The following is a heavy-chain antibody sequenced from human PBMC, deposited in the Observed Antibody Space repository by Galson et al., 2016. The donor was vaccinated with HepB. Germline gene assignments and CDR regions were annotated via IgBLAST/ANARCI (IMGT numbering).Heavy chain of an antibody. CDR1: GFTFGSYS. D-gene: IGHD2-21*02. J-gene: IGHJ6*02. CDR3: ARDGSYCGGDCYSFHYGVDV. CDR2: ISSTSNTI. Sequence: SLRLSCAVSGFTFGSYSMNWVRQAPGKGLEWVSYISSTSNTIFYADSVQGRFTISRDNAQNSLYLQMNSLRDEDTAVYYCARDGSYCGGDCYSFHYGVDVWGQGTPVTVSS. V-gene: IGHV3-48*02.